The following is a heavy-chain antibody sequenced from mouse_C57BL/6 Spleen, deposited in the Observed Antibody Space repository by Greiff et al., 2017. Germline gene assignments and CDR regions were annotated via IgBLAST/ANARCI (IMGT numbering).Heavy chain of an antibody. CDR3: ARYYYGSSYFDY. D-gene: IGHD1-1*01. V-gene: IGHV1-80*01. CDR1: GYAFSSYW. J-gene: IGHJ2*01. Sequence: VQLVESGAELVKPGASVKISCKASGYAFSSYWMNWVKQRPGKGPEWIGQIYPGDGDTNYNGKFKGKATLTADKSSSTAYMQLSSLTSEDSAVYFCARYYYGSSYFDYWGQGTTLTVSS. CDR2: IYPGDGDT.